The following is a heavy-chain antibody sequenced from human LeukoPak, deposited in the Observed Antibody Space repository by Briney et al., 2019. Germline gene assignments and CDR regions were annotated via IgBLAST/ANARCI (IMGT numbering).Heavy chain of an antibody. J-gene: IGHJ5*02. D-gene: IGHD4-23*01. CDR1: GYTFTGYY. CDR2: INPNSGGT. V-gene: IGHV1-2*04. CDR3: ARGPVVLVSGGWFDP. Sequence: ASVKVSCKASGYTFTGYYMHWVRQAPGQGLEWMGWINPNSGGTNYAQKFQGWVTMTRDTSISTAYMELSRLRSDDTAVYYCARGPVVLVSGGWFDPWGQGTLVTVSS.